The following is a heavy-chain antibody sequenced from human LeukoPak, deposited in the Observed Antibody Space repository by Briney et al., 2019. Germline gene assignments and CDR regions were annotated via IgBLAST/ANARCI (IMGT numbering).Heavy chain of an antibody. CDR3: ARVWTTRRGYNWFDP. V-gene: IGHV1-69*01. J-gene: IGHJ5*02. Sequence: ASVKVSCKASGGTFISYAISWVRQAPGQGLEWMGGIIPIFGTANYAQKFQGRVTITADESTSTAYMELSSLRSDDTAVYYCARVWTTRRGYNWFDPWGQGTLVTVSS. CDR1: GGTFISYA. CDR2: IIPIFGTA. D-gene: IGHD2-15*01.